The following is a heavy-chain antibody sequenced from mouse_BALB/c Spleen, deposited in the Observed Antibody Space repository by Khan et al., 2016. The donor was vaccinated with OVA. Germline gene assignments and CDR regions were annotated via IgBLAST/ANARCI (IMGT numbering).Heavy chain of an antibody. CDR1: GFSFTSGCG. CDR3: ARTARIKY. D-gene: IGHD1-2*01. Sequence: EVELVESGPGLVKPSQSLSLTCTVTGFSFTSGCGWYWIRHFPGNKLEWMGYISYSGSTNYNPSLKSRISITRHTSKNQFFLQLNSMTTEDTATYYCARTARIKYWGQGTTLTVSS. V-gene: IGHV3-1*02. CDR2: ISYSGST. J-gene: IGHJ2*01.